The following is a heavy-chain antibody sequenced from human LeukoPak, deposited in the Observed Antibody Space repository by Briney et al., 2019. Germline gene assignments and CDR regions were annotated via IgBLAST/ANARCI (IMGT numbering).Heavy chain of an antibody. CDR2: INTNTENP. V-gene: IGHV7-4-1*02. D-gene: IGHD1-26*01. Sequence: GASVKVSCKASGYTFTSYSMNWVRQAPGQGLEWMGWINTNTENPTYAQGFTGRFVFSLDTSVSTAYLQISSLKTEDTAVYYCARANPTKILGATGGIGAFDIWGQGTLVTVSS. CDR3: ARANPTKILGATGGIGAFDI. CDR1: GYTFTSYS. J-gene: IGHJ4*02.